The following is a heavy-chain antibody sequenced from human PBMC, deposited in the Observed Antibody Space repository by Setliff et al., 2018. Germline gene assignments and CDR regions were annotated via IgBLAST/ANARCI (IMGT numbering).Heavy chain of an antibody. CDR2: IRYDGSNK. Sequence: GGSLRLSCAASGFTFSSYGMHWVRQAPGKGLEWVAFIRYDGSNKYYADSVKGRFTISRDNRKNLLFLQMDSLRGEDTALYYCALGYYSQYRSYFDDWGPGTQVTVSS. CDR1: GFTFSSYG. D-gene: IGHD3-10*01. V-gene: IGHV3-30*02. CDR3: ALGYYSQYRSYFDD. J-gene: IGHJ4*02.